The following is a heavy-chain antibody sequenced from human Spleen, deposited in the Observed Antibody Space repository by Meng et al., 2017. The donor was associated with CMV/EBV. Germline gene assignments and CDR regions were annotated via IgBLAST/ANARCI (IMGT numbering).Heavy chain of an antibody. V-gene: IGHV3-48*04. D-gene: IGHD3-3*01. CDR3: AREKVGVRFGVVYYYGMDV. CDR1: GFTFSSYS. CDR2: ISTRSSTI. J-gene: IGHJ6*02. Sequence: GGSLRLSCAASGFTFSSYSMNWVRQAPGKGLEWVSYISTRSSTIYYADSVKGRFTISRDNAKNSLYLQMSSLRAEDTAVYYCAREKVGVRFGVVYYYGMDVWGQGTTVTVSS.